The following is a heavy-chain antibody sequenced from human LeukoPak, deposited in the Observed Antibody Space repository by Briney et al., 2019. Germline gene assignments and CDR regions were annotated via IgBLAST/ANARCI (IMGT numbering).Heavy chain of an antibody. CDR1: GFTFSRYV. CDR3: AKYYLVGYSYVLGSAFDY. J-gene: IGHJ4*02. V-gene: IGHV3-23*01. D-gene: IGHD5-18*01. CDR2: ISGSGGST. Sequence: PGRSLRLSCAASGFTFSRYVMSWVGQAPGKGMEWVSAISGSGGSTYYADSVKGLFTISRDNSKNTLYLQMNSLRAEDTAVYYCAKYYLVGYSYVLGSAFDYWGQGTLVTVSS.